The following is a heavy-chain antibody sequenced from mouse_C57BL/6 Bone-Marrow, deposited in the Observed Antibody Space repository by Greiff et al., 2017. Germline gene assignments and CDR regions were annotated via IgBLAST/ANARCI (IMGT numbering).Heavy chain of an antibody. V-gene: IGHV1-15*01. CDR1: GYTFTDYE. CDR3: ARGGKEDFDY. Sequence: QVQLQQSGAELVRPGASVTLSCKASGYTFTDYEMHWVKQTPVHGLEWIGAIDPETGGTAYNQKFKGKATLTAEKSSSTAYMQLSSLTSEDSAVYFCARGGKEDFDYWGQGTTLTVSS. J-gene: IGHJ2*01. D-gene: IGHD1-1*02. CDR2: IDPETGGT.